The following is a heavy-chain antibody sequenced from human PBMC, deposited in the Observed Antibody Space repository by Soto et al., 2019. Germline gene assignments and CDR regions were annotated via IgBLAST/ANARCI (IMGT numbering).Heavy chain of an antibody. CDR1: GSTFANYA. V-gene: IGHV3-23*01. Sequence: PGGSLRLSCTSSGSTFANYAMHLVRQTPGKGLEWVSRVSAGGDNTDYADAVKGRFTISRDNSKNTLFLQMTSLRAEDTALYYCAKVPLRPYYFDYWGPGTMVTVSS. D-gene: IGHD4-17*01. CDR2: VSAGGDNT. J-gene: IGHJ4*02. CDR3: AKVPLRPYYFDY.